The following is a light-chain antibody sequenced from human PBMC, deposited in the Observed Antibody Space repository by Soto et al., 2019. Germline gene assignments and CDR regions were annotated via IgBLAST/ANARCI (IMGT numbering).Light chain of an antibody. CDR3: QQYGSSGT. CDR2: GAS. V-gene: IGKV3-20*01. CDR1: QSVSNNY. Sequence: EIVLTQSPGTLSLSPGERFTLSRRASQSVSNNYLAWYQQKPGQDPRLLIYGASNRATGIPDRFSGSGSGTDFTLTISRLEPEDFAVYYCQQYGSSGTFGQGNKVDIK. J-gene: IGKJ1*01.